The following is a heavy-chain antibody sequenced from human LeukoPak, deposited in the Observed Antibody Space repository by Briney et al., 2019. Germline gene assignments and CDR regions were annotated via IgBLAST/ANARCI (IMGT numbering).Heavy chain of an antibody. V-gene: IGHV3-30-3*01. CDR2: ISYDGSNK. CDR3: ARGGGYYFDY. J-gene: IGHJ4*02. Sequence: AGGSLRLSCAASGFTFSSYAMHWVRQAPGKGLEWVAVISYDGSNKYYADSAKGRFTISRDNSKNTLYLQMNSLRAEDTAVYYCARGGGYYFDYWGQGTLVTVSS. CDR1: GFTFSSYA. D-gene: IGHD3-16*01.